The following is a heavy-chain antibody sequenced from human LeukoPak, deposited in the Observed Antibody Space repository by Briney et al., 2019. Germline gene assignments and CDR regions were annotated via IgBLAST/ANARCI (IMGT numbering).Heavy chain of an antibody. D-gene: IGHD3-22*01. Sequence: PGRSLRLSCVASGFTFSTYAMHRVRQAPGKGLEWVAVISYDGSNEYYADSVKGRFTISRDNSRNTLYLQMNSLRVEDTAVYYCAKDYYSSGFDYWGQGTLVTVSS. CDR2: ISYDGSNE. J-gene: IGHJ4*02. CDR1: GFTFSTYA. V-gene: IGHV3-30*18. CDR3: AKDYYSSGFDY.